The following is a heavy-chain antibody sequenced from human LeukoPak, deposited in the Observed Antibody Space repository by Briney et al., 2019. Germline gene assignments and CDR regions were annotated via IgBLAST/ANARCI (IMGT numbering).Heavy chain of an antibody. D-gene: IGHD6-19*01. V-gene: IGHV3-23*01. CDR2: IRDDSGGT. Sequence: AGSLTLSCAASELTFSSYAMSWDRPGPGEGLEWVSGIRDDSGGTNYADSVRGRFTILTENSTNKLYLQMNSSRVAATAIYYCSEDQYSSGWYFDYWGQGTLVTVSS. J-gene: IGHJ4*02. CDR1: ELTFSSYA. CDR3: SEDQYSSGWYFDY.